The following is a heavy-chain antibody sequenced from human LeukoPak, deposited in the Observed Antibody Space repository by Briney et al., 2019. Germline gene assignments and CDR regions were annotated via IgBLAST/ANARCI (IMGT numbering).Heavy chain of an antibody. CDR3: AIDYHSGSSSSLGY. CDR2: VSSSVSTI. Sequence: GGSRRLSCAASGLTFINYTMSGIPKPPGRGWEWVSYVSSSVSTIYYADSVKGRFTISRDNAKTSLYLQMNSLRAEDTAVYYCAIDYHSGSSSSLGYWGQGTLVTVSS. CDR1: GLTFINYT. D-gene: IGHD6-6*01. J-gene: IGHJ4*02. V-gene: IGHV3-11*01.